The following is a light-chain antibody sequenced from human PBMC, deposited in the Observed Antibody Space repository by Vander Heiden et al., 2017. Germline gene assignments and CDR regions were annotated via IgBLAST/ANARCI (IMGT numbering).Light chain of an antibody. J-gene: IGLJ1*01. CDR3: QSYDSSRSGYV. CDR2: GNS. V-gene: IGLV1-40*01. Sequence: PGQRVTISCTGSSSNIGAGYDVHWYQQLPGTAPKLLIYGNSNRPSGVPDRFSGSKSGTSASLAITGLQAEDEADYYCQSYDSSRSGYVFGTGTKVTVL. CDR1: SSNIGAGYD.